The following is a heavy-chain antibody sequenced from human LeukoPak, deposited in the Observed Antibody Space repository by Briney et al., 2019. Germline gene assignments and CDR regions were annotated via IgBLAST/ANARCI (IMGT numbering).Heavy chain of an antibody. D-gene: IGHD6-13*01. CDR1: GFTFSSYA. CDR2: ISYDGSNK. V-gene: IGHV3-30*04. J-gene: IGHJ4*02. Sequence: GGSLRLSCAASGFTFSSYAMHWVRQAPGKGLEWLAVISYDGSNKYYADSVKGRFTIFRDNSKNTLYLQMNSLRAEDTAVYYCARDRTSIAAAGLDYWGQGTLVTVSS. CDR3: ARDRTSIAAAGLDY.